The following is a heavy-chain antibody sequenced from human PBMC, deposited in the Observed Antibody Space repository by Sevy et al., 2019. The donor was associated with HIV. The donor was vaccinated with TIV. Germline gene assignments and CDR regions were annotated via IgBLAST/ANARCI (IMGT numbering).Heavy chain of an antibody. D-gene: IGHD2-21*01. CDR3: AREQQVTMLVVIGGLYFDL. CDR2: VKQDMSEK. Sequence: GGSLRLSCVASGFTFSSNWMTWVRQAPGKGLEWVANVKQDMSEKYYADSMKGRFTISRDNAKNSLYLQMNSLRAEDTAVYYCAREQQVTMLVVIGGLYFDLWGQGTLVTVSS. CDR1: GFTFSSNW. J-gene: IGHJ4*02. V-gene: IGHV3-7*01.